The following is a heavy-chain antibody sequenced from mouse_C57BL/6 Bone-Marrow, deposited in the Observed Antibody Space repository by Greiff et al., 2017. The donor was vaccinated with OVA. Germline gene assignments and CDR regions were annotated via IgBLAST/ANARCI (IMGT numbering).Heavy chain of an antibody. Sequence: QVQLKQPGAELVKPGASVKMSCKASGYTFTSYWITWVKQRPGQGLEWIGDIYPGSGSTNYNEKFKSKATLTVDTSSSTAYMQLSSLTSEDSAVYYCASRYYYGSGWFAYWGQGTLVTVSA. CDR2: IYPGSGST. J-gene: IGHJ3*01. CDR1: GYTFTSYW. V-gene: IGHV1-55*01. CDR3: ASRYYYGSGWFAY. D-gene: IGHD1-1*01.